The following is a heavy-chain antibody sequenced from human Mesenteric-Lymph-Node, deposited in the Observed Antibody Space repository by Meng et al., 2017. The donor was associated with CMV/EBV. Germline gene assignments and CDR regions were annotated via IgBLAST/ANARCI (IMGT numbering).Heavy chain of an antibody. CDR1: GFTFSSYA. Sequence: GESLKISCAASGFTFSSYAMHWVRQAPGKGLEWVAVISYDGSTKYYADSVKGRFTISRDNSKNTLYLQMNSLRAEDTAVYYCAREMYSSSSSFRAHYYYGMDVWGQGTTVTVSS. CDR2: ISYDGSTK. D-gene: IGHD6-6*01. CDR3: AREMYSSSSSFRAHYYYGMDV. J-gene: IGHJ6*02. V-gene: IGHV3-30-3*01.